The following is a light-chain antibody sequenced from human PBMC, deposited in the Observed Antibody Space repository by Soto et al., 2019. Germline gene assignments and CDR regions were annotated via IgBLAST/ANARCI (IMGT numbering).Light chain of an antibody. J-gene: IGKJ4*01. CDR2: DAS. V-gene: IGKV3-11*01. CDR3: QQRSDWPLLT. Sequence: EIVLTQSPATLSLSPGERATLSCRASESVSSHLAWYQQKPGRAPRLLIYDASNRATDIPARFSGSGSGTDFTLTISSLEPEDFVVYYCQQRSDWPLLTFGGGTKVEIK. CDR1: ESVSSH.